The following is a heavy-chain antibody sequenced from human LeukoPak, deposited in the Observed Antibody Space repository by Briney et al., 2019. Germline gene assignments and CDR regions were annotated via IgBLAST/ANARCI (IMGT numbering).Heavy chain of an antibody. D-gene: IGHD3-3*01. V-gene: IGHV4-38-2*02. CDR3: ARGRITIFGVVRRGAFDI. CDR1: GYSISSGYY. J-gene: IGHJ3*02. CDR2: IYHSGST. Sequence: PSETLSLTCTVSGYSISSGYYWGWIRQPPGKGLEWIGSIYHSGSTYYNPSLKSRVTISVDTSKNQFSLKLSSVTAADTAVYYCARGRITIFGVVRRGAFDIWAKGQWSPSLQ.